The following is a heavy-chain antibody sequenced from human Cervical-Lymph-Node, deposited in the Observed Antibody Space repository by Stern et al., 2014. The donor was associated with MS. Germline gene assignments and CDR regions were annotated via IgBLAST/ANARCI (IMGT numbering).Heavy chain of an antibody. CDR1: GFTFDDYA. D-gene: IGHD3-3*01. CDR3: AKDWFWSGYYNLGNAFDI. J-gene: IGHJ3*02. Sequence: VQLVESGGGLVQPGRSLRLSCAASGFTFDDYAMHWVRQAPGQGLEWVSGISWNSGSIGYADSVKGRFTISRDNAKNSLYLQMNSLRAEDTALYYCAKDWFWSGYYNLGNAFDIWGQGTMVTVSS. CDR2: ISWNSGSI. V-gene: IGHV3-9*01.